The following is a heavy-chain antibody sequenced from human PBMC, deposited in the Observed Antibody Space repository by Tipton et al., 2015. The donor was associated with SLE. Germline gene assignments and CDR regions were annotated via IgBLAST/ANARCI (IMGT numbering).Heavy chain of an antibody. D-gene: IGHD3-10*01. CDR3: ARISCYYGSGSPPHYFDY. CDR2: ISSSGSTI. CDR1: GFTFSSYE. Sequence: SLRLSCAASGFTFSSYEMNWVRQAPGKGLEWVSYISSSGSTIYYADSVKGRFTISRGNAKNSLYLQMNSLRAEDTAVYYCARISCYYGSGSPPHYFDYWGQGTLVTVSS. V-gene: IGHV3-48*03. J-gene: IGHJ4*02.